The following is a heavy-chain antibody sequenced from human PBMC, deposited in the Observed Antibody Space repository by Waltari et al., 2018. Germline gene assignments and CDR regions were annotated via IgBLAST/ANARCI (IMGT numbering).Heavy chain of an antibody. D-gene: IGHD2-15*01. J-gene: IGHJ5*02. Sequence: QVQLVQSGAEVKKPGASVKVSCRVSGYSLTESALHWVRQAPGKGLGWLGGFDPEDGEAVYAQEFQGRVTMTEDTSKDTAYMELSSLTYEDTAVYYCTRDRVGYCSGGTCYSRWFDPWGQGTLVTVSS. CDR1: GYSLTESA. CDR2: FDPEDGEA. CDR3: TRDRVGYCSGGTCYSRWFDP. V-gene: IGHV1-24*01.